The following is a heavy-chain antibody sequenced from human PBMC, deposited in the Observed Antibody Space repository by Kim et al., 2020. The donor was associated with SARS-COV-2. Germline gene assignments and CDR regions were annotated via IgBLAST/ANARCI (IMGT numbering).Heavy chain of an antibody. CDR2: IFYSGIT. Sequence: SETLSLTCTVSGGSISSNTYYWVWIRQPPGKGLEWIGSIFYSGITYYNPSLKSRVTISVDTSKNQFSLKVSSVTAADTAVYYCASLPKYYDFWSGYYTGLDYWGQGTLVTVSS. CDR3: ASLPKYYDFWSGYYTGLDY. D-gene: IGHD3-3*01. J-gene: IGHJ4*02. V-gene: IGHV4-39*01. CDR1: GGSISSNTYY.